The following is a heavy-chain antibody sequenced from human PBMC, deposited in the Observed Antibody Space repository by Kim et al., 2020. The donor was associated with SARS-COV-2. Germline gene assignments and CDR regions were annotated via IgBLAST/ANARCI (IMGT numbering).Heavy chain of an antibody. CDR2: ISWNSGSI. CDR3: AKDSYDSSGYPDAFDI. Sequence: GGSLRLSCAASGFTFGDYAMHWVRQAPGKGLEWVSGISWNSGSIGYADSVKGRFTISRDNAKNSLYLQMNSLRAEDTALYYCAKDSYDSSGYPDAFDIWGQGTMVTVSS. CDR1: GFTFGDYA. V-gene: IGHV3-9*01. J-gene: IGHJ3*02. D-gene: IGHD3-22*01.